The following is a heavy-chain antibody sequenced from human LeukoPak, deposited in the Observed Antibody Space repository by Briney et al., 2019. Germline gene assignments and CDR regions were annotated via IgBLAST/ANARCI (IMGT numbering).Heavy chain of an antibody. Sequence: PSETLSLTCSVSGGSITSYYWSWIRQPPGKGLEWIGYIYYSGSTNYNPSLKSRVTMSVDTSKNQFSLKLSSVTAADTAVYYCARRYCTGSSCYSGFDYWRQGTLVTVSS. D-gene: IGHD2-15*01. CDR2: IYYSGST. CDR1: GGSITSYY. V-gene: IGHV4-59*01. CDR3: ARRYCTGSSCYSGFDY. J-gene: IGHJ4*02.